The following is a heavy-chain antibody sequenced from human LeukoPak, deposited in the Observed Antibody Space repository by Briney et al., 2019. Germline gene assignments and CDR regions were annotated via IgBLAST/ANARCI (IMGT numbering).Heavy chain of an antibody. CDR3: ARDAVIRVFDY. Sequence: PGGSLRLSCSASGFTFTTYRMEWVRQAPGKGLEWVSSISSSSSYIYYADSVKGRFTISRDNAKNSLYLQMNSLRAEDTAVYYCARDAVIRVFDYWGQGTLVTVSS. J-gene: IGHJ4*02. CDR2: ISSSSSYI. V-gene: IGHV3-21*01. CDR1: GFTFTTYR.